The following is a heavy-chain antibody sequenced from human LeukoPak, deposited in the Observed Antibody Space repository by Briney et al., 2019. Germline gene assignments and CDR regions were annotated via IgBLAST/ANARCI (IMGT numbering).Heavy chain of an antibody. CDR1: GGSFSGYY. CDR3: ARDRVAAAGTYDRRILYYYYYMDV. D-gene: IGHD6-13*01. V-gene: IGHV4-34*01. CDR2: INHSGST. Sequence: SETLSLTCAVYGGSFSGYYWSWIRQPPGKGLEWIGEINHSGSTNYNPSLKSRVTISVDTSKNQFSLKLSSVTAADTAVYYCARDRVAAAGTYDRRILYYYYYMDVWGKGTTVTISS. J-gene: IGHJ6*03.